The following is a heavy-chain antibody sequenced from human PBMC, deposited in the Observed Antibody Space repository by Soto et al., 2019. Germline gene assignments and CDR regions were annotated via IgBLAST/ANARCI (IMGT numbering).Heavy chain of an antibody. V-gene: IGHV1-58*01. J-gene: IGHJ6*02. CDR2: IVVGSGNT. D-gene: IGHD3-3*01. CDR1: GFTFTSSA. Sequence: GASVKVSCKASGFTFTSSAVQWVRQARGQRLEWIGWIVVGSGNTNYAQKFQERVTITRDMSTSTAYMELSSLRSEDTAVYYCAAGDLTIFGVVQGYYYGMDVWGQGTTVTVSS. CDR3: AAGDLTIFGVVQGYYYGMDV.